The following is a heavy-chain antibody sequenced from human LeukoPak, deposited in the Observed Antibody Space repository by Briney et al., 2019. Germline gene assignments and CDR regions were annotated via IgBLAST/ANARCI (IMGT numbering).Heavy chain of an antibody. J-gene: IGHJ4*02. D-gene: IGHD1-26*01. CDR2: ISGGSSTI. Sequence: SGGSLRLSCAASAFTFSDYSMNWVRQAPGKGLEWVSYISGGSSTIYYADSVKGRFTISRDNAKNSMYLQMNSLRAEDTAVYYCARDRIKSGSYYFDYWGQGTLVTVSS. V-gene: IGHV3-48*01. CDR1: AFTFSDYS. CDR3: ARDRIKSGSYYFDY.